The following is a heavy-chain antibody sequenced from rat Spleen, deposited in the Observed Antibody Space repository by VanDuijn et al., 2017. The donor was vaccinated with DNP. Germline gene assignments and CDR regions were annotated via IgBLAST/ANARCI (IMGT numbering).Heavy chain of an antibody. D-gene: IGHD1-12*02. CDR3: ARETMMVVIITPFDY. CDR1: GISLTSYG. J-gene: IGHJ2*01. V-gene: IGHV2S12*01. Sequence: QVQLKESGPGLVQPSQTLSLTCTVSGISLTSYGVSWVRQPPGKGLEWIAAISSGGSTYYNSALKSRVSISRDTSKSQVFLKMNSLQTEDTATYYCARETMMVVIITPFDYWGQGVMVTVSS. CDR2: ISSGGST.